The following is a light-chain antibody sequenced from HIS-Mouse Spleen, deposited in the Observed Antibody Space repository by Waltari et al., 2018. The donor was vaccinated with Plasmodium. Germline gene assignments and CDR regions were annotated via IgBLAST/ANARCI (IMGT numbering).Light chain of an antibody. CDR1: SSDVGGYNY. Sequence: QSALTQPRSVSGSPGQSVTISCTGTSSDVGGYNYVSWYQQHPGKAPNLMIYDVSNRPSWFPDRFSGSKSGNTASLTISGLQAEDEADYYCCSYAGSYTWVFGGGTKLTVL. CDR3: CSYAGSYTWV. J-gene: IGLJ2*01. V-gene: IGLV2-11*01. CDR2: DVS.